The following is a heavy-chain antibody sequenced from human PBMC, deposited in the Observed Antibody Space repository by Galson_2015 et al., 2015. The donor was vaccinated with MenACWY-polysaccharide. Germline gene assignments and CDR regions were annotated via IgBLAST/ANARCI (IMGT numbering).Heavy chain of an antibody. Sequence: ETLSLTCTVSGGSISSSSYYWGWIRQPPGKGLEWIGSIYYSGSTYYNPSLKSRVTISVDTSKNQFSLKLSSVTAADTAVYYCARRADYSSSWYDSYDFQHWGQGTLVTVSS. V-gene: IGHV4-39*01. CDR3: ARRADYSSSWYDSYDFQH. CDR1: GGSISSSSYY. D-gene: IGHD6-13*01. CDR2: IYYSGST. J-gene: IGHJ1*01.